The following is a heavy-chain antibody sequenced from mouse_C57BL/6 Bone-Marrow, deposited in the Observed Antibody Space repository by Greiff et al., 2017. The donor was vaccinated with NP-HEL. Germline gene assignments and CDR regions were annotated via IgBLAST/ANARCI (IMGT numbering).Heavy chain of an antibody. J-gene: IGHJ3*01. Sequence: EVQGVESGGGLVKPGGSLKLSCAASGFTFSSYAMSWVRQTPEKRLEWVATISDGGSYTYYPDNVKGRFTISRDNAKNNLYLQMSHLKSEDTAMYYCARVNYGSSFAYWGQGTLVTVSA. CDR2: ISDGGSYT. V-gene: IGHV5-4*01. CDR3: ARVNYGSSFAY. CDR1: GFTFSSYA. D-gene: IGHD1-1*01.